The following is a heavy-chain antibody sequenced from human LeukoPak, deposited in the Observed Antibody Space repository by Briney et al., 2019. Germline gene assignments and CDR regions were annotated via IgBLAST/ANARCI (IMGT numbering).Heavy chain of an antibody. CDR2: VYSGGST. Sequence: GGSLRLSCAASGFTVSSNYMSWVRQAPGKGLGWVSVVYSGGSTYYADSVKGRFTISRDNSKNTLYLQMNNLRAEDTAVYYCARGYCSGGSCYWGAFDIWGQGTMVTVSS. CDR1: GFTVSSNY. V-gene: IGHV3-66*01. J-gene: IGHJ3*02. D-gene: IGHD2-15*01. CDR3: ARGYCSGGSCYWGAFDI.